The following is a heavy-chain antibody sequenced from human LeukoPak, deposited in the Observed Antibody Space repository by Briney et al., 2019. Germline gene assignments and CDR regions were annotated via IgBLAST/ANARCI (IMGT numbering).Heavy chain of an antibody. D-gene: IGHD2-15*01. CDR2: ISYDGSNK. J-gene: IGHJ4*02. CDR3: AEASRVGYCSGGSCYWDY. Sequence: GGSLRLSCAASGFTFSSYGMHWARQAPGKGLEWVAVISYDGSNKYYADSVKGRFTISRDNSKNTLYLQMNSLRAEDTAVYYCAEASRVGYCSGGSCYWDYWGQGTLVTVSS. CDR1: GFTFSSYG. V-gene: IGHV3-30*18.